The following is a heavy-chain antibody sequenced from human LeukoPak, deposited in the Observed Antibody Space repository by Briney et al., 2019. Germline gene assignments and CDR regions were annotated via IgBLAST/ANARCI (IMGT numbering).Heavy chain of an antibody. V-gene: IGHV3-23*01. J-gene: IGHJ4*02. CDR2: IGVGGDT. Sequence: GGSLRLSCAASGFTFSSYGMSWVRQAPGKGLEWVSHIGVGGDTDFADSVKGRFTISRDNSKKTLYLQMNSLTADDTALYYCAKDLHDSWAVDYWGSGILVTVSS. CDR1: GFTFSSYG. D-gene: IGHD3-3*01. CDR3: AKDLHDSWAVDY.